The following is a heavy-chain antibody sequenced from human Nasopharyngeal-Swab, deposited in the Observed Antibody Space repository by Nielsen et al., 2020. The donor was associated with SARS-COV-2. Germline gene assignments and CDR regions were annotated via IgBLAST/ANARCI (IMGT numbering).Heavy chain of an antibody. Sequence: GGSLRLSCAASGFIFTSYAISWVRQAPGKGLEWVSTVSGNGATTYYADSVKGRFTISRDNSKNTLYLQMNSLRAEDTAVYYCAKGYFDLLTGYLNYYYMDVWGKGTTVTVSS. CDR1: GFIFTSYA. CDR2: VSGNGATT. CDR3: AKGYFDLLTGYLNYYYMDV. J-gene: IGHJ6*03. D-gene: IGHD3-9*01. V-gene: IGHV3-23*01.